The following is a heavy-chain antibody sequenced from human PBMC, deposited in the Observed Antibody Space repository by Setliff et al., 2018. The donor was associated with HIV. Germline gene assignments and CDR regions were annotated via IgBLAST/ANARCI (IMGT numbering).Heavy chain of an antibody. CDR2: INHSGST. V-gene: IGHV4-34*01. Sequence: PSETLSLTCAVYGGSFSGYYWSWIRQLPGKGLEWIGEINHSGSTNYNPSLKSRVTISADTSKNQFSLKLSSMTAADTAVYYCARGYDYGDFHYYYYYMDVWGKGTTVTVS. D-gene: IGHD4-17*01. CDR3: ARGYDYGDFHYYYYYMDV. CDR1: GGSFSGYY. J-gene: IGHJ6*03.